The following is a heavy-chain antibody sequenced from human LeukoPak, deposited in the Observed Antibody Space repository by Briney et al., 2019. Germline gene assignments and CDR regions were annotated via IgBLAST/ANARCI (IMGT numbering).Heavy chain of an antibody. J-gene: IGHJ3*02. CDR3: ARGIPAHAHAFDI. V-gene: IGHV3-33*01. Sequence: GRSLRLSCAASGFTFSSYGMHWVRQAPGKGLEWVAVIWYDGSNKYYADSVKGRFTISRDNSKNTLYLQMNSLRAEDTAVYYCARGIPAHAHAFDIWGQGTMVTVSS. CDR1: GFTFSSYG. D-gene: IGHD2-2*01. CDR2: IWYDGSNK.